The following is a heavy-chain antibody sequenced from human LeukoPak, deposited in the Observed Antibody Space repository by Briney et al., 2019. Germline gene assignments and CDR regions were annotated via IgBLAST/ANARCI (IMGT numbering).Heavy chain of an antibody. CDR3: ARDLGIDRFDC. J-gene: IGHJ4*02. D-gene: IGHD7-27*01. Sequence: GGSLRLSCAASGFTFSNYWMSWVRQAPGKGLGWVANIKQDGSEKYYMDSVKGRFTISRDNAKSSLYLQMNSLRAEDTAMYYCARDLGIDRFDCWGQGTLVTVSS. CDR2: IKQDGSEK. CDR1: GFTFSNYW. V-gene: IGHV3-7*01.